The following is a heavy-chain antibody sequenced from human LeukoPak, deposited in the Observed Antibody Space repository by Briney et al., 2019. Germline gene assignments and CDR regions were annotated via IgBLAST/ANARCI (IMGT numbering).Heavy chain of an antibody. Sequence: GGSLRLSCAASGFTFSSYTMHWVRQAPGKGLEWVSLISWDGGSTYYADSVKGRFTISRDNSKNSLYLQMNSLRTEDTALYYCAKGSQQLARGGYYFDYWGQGTLVTVSS. CDR1: GFTFSSYT. D-gene: IGHD6-13*01. CDR2: ISWDGGST. CDR3: AKGSQQLARGGYYFDY. J-gene: IGHJ4*02. V-gene: IGHV3-43*01.